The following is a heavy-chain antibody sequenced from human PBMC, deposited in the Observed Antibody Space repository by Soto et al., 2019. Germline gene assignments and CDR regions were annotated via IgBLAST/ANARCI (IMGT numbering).Heavy chain of an antibody. V-gene: IGHV3-30-3*01. CDR3: VRGTCYDFWNNDY. Sequence: GGSLRLSCAASGFTFSNYAMHWVRQAPGKGLEWMAVIPYDGDKIHYADSVKGRFTISRDNAKNTLYLQINSLRVEDTAVYYCVRGTCYDFWNNDYWGQGTQVTVSS. CDR1: GFTFSNYA. CDR2: IPYDGDKI. J-gene: IGHJ4*02. D-gene: IGHD3-22*01.